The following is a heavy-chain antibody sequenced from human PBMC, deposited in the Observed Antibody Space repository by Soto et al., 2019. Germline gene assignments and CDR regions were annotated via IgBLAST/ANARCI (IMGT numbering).Heavy chain of an antibody. V-gene: IGHV4-34*01. CDR3: ARGQFYYCSGNYYLYYYYHMDG. J-gene: IGHJ6*03. Sequence: QVQLQQWGAGLLKPSETLSLTCAVYGGSFSGYYWSWIRQPPGKGLEWIGEINHSGSTNYNPSLKSRVTTSVDTSKNQVSLELSSVTAADKAVYYCARGQFYYCSGNYYLYYYYHMDGWGKGTTVTVSS. CDR2: INHSGST. D-gene: IGHD3-10*01. CDR1: GGSFSGYY.